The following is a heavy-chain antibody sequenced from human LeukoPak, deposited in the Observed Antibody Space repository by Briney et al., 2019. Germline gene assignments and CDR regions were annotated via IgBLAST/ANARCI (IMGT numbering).Heavy chain of an antibody. CDR3: ARPNIVGAVIIFDY. V-gene: IGHV3-30*02. CDR1: GFTFSSYG. CDR2: IRYDGGNK. D-gene: IGHD1-26*01. Sequence: PGGSLRLSCAASGFTFSSYGMHWVRQAPGKGLEWVAFIRYDGGNKYYADSVKGRFTISRDNSKNTLYLQMNSLRSDDTAVYYCARPNIVGAVIIFDYWGQGTLVTVSS. J-gene: IGHJ4*02.